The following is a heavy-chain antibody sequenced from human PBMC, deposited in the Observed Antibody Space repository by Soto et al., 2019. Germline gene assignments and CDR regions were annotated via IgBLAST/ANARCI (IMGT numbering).Heavy chain of an antibody. D-gene: IGHD2-2*01. J-gene: IGHJ4*02. CDR1: GFTFSSYG. V-gene: IGHV3-33*01. CDR2: IWYDGSNK. CDR3: ARDGGPPGSTSCYLDY. Sequence: QPGGSLRLSCAASGFTFSSYGMHWVRQAPGKGLEWVAVIWYDGSNKYYADSVKGRFTISRDNSKNTLYLQMNSLRAEDTAVYYCARDGGPPGSTSCYLDYWGQGTLVTVSS.